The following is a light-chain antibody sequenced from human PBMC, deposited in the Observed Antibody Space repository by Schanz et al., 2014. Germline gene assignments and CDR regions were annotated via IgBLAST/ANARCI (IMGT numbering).Light chain of an antibody. CDR1: SSNIGAGYD. CDR3: AAWDDSLNGRGV. Sequence: QSVLTQPPSVSGAPGQRVTVSCTGGSSNIGAGYDVHWYQQLPGTAPRLLMFENKHRPSGVPDRFSASKSGTSASLAITGLQSEDEADYYCAAWDDSLNGRGVFGGGTKLTVL. J-gene: IGLJ3*02. CDR2: ENK. V-gene: IGLV1-40*01.